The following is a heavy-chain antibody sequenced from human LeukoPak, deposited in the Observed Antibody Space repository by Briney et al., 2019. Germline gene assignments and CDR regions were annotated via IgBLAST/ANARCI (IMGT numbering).Heavy chain of an antibody. J-gene: IGHJ5*02. CDR2: INHSGST. Sequence: PSETLSLTCAVYGGSFSGYYWSWLRQPPGKGLEWIGEINHSGSTNYNPSLKSRVTISVDTSKNQFSLKLSSVTAADTAVYYCARGQNSSSWYLPLAGGFDPWGQGTLVTVSS. D-gene: IGHD6-13*01. CDR3: ARGQNSSSWYLPLAGGFDP. V-gene: IGHV4-34*01. CDR1: GGSFSGYY.